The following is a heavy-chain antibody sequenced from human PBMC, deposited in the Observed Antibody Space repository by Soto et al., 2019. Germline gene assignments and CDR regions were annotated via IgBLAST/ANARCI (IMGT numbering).Heavy chain of an antibody. V-gene: IGHV6-1*01. J-gene: IGHJ6*02. CDR3: PRVGAWTMGATPSSSGMDV. D-gene: IGHD1-26*01. CDR1: GDSVSSNSAA. CDR2: TYYRSKWYN. Sequence: PSQTLSLTCAISGDSVSSNSAAWNWIRQSPSRGLEWLGRTYYRSKWYNDYAVSVKSRITINPDTSKNQFSLQLNSVTPEDTAVYSCPRVGAWTMGATPSSSGMDVWGQGTTVTAPS.